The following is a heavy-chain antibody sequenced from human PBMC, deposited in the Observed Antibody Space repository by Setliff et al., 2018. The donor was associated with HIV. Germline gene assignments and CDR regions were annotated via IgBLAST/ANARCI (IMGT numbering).Heavy chain of an antibody. CDR3: ARCQVIPTAVAFY. V-gene: IGHV3-13*01. CDR2: IGRGGDT. CDR1: GFNFNDYG. Sequence: GGSLRLSCAASGFNFNDYGMHWVRQAAGKGLEWVSGIGRGGDTYYLGSVKGRFTISRDNAKNSLYLQMSSLRVEDTAVYYCARCQVIPTAVAFYWGQGILVTVSS. J-gene: IGHJ4*02. D-gene: IGHD6-19*01.